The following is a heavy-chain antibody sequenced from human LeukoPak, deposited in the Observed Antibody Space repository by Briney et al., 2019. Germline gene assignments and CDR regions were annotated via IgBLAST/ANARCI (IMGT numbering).Heavy chain of an antibody. V-gene: IGHV3-21*01. CDR1: GFTFSSYS. CDR3: ARELEDSSGYFRDY. D-gene: IGHD3-22*01. CDR2: ISSSSSSYI. J-gene: IGHJ4*02. Sequence: GGSLRLSCAASGFTFSSYSMNWVRQAPGKGLEWVSSISSSSSSYIYYADSVKGRFTISRDNAKNSLYLQVNSLRAEDTAVYYCARELEDSSGYFRDYWGQGTLVTVSS.